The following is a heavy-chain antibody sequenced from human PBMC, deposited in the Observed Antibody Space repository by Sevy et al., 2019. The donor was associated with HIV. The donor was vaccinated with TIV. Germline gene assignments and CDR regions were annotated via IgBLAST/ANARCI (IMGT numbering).Heavy chain of an antibody. V-gene: IGHV3-15*01. CDR3: TTGESGSYYYYYGMDV. J-gene: IGHJ6*02. D-gene: IGHD1-26*01. Sequence: GGSLRLSCAASGFTFSNALMSWVRQAPGKGLEWVGRIKSKSDGGTTDYVEPVKGRFTISRDDSKNTLYLQMNSLKTEDKAEYYCTTGESGSYYYYYGMDVWGQGTTVTVSS. CDR1: GFTFSNAL. CDR2: IKSKSDGGTT.